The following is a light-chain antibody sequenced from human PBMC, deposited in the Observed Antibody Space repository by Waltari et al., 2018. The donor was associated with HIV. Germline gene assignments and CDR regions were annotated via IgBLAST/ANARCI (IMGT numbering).Light chain of an antibody. Sequence: YGLDQSPSVSVAPGKTATITCDRSNVGGKTVPWYQQRPGQVPVVVIFNDKERPSGISERFSGSNAGNTATLTISRVEAGDEADYYCQVWDRHRAQAVFGGGTKLIV. V-gene: IGLV3-21*04. J-gene: IGLJ3*02. CDR2: NDK. CDR1: NVGGKT. CDR3: QVWDRHRAQAV.